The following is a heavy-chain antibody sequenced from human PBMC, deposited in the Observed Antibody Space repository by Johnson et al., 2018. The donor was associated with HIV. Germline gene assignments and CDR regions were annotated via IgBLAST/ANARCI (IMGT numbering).Heavy chain of an antibody. CDR1: GFTFGTFA. CDR3: ARRSGYAFDI. J-gene: IGHJ3*02. Sequence: VQLVESGGGVVQPGRSLRLPCAASGFTFGTFAMHWVRQAPGKGLEWVAVISYDGTSKYQADSVKGRFTISRDNSKNTVYLQTNSLRAEDTAVYYCARRSGYAFDIWGQGTMVTVSS. V-gene: IGHV3-30*04. D-gene: IGHD5-24*01. CDR2: ISYDGTSK.